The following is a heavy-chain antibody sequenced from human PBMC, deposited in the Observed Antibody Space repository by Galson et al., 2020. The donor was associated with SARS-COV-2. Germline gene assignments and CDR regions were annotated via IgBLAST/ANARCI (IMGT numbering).Heavy chain of an antibody. CDR2: IYYSGST. J-gene: IGHJ4*02. CDR1: GGSVGSGGYY. CDR3: ATRGRIAALSGLDN. V-gene: IGHV4-31*03. Sequence: SETLSLTCTVSGGSVGSGGYYWYWVRQHPRKGLEWIGYIYYSGSTYYNPSLKSRVTISLDTSKNQFSLKLTSVTAADTAVYYCATRGRIAALSGLDNWGQGTLVTVSS. D-gene: IGHD6-6*01.